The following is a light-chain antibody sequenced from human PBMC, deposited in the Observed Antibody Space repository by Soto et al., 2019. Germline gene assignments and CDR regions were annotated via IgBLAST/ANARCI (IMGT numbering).Light chain of an antibody. CDR3: QQRSNRTPIT. J-gene: IGKJ5*01. CDR2: GAA. V-gene: IGKV3D-20*02. Sequence: EIVLTQSPGTLSLTPGERATLSCRASQPISSHRYLAWYPQIPGKAPRVLMYGAARRATGIPDRCSGSGCGTDFTLTISRLEPDDFAVYYCQQRSNRTPITFGQGTRLEI. CDR1: QPISSHRY.